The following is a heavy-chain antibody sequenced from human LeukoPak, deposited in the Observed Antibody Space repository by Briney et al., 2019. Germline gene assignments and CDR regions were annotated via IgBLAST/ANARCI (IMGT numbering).Heavy chain of an antibody. CDR3: TRDRGLDC. D-gene: IGHD3-10*01. Sequence: GGSLRLSCTAPGFIFTDYNMNWIRQTPGKGLEWVASVSSSSTYIHYAESVKGRFTISRDNAKNSLFLQMTSQRADDTGVYYCTRDRGLDCWGQGTRVTVAS. CDR1: GFIFTDYN. V-gene: IGHV3-21*01. J-gene: IGHJ4*02. CDR2: VSSSSTYI.